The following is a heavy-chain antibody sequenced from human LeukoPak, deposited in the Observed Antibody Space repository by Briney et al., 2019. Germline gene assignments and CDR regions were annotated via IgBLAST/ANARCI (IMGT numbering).Heavy chain of an antibody. J-gene: IGHJ4*02. CDR3: AKVYYDSSGYSSGCLLSPFDY. Sequence: GGSLRLSCAASGFTFSSYAMSWVRQVPGKGLEWVSVISGSGGSTYYADSVKGRFTISRDNSKNTLYLQMNSLRVEDTAVYYCAKVYYDSSGYSSGCLLSPFDYWGQGTLVTVSS. CDR2: ISGSGGST. V-gene: IGHV3-23*01. D-gene: IGHD3-22*01. CDR1: GFTFSSYA.